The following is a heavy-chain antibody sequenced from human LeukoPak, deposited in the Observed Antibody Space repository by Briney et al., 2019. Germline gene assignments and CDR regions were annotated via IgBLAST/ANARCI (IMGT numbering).Heavy chain of an antibody. V-gene: IGHV3-11*05. Sequence: GGSLRLSCAASEFTFSDYYMSWIRQAPGKGLEWLSYISDTSTYTNYADSVKGRFNISRDNAKNSLYLQMNSLGAEDTAVYYCAKATVTHLIDYWGQGTLVTVSS. D-gene: IGHD4-17*01. CDR3: AKATVTHLIDY. J-gene: IGHJ4*02. CDR2: ISDTSTYT. CDR1: EFTFSDYY.